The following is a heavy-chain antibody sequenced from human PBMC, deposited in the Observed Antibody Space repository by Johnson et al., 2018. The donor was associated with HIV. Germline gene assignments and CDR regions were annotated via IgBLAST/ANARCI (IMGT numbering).Heavy chain of an antibody. CDR2: IRYDGSNK. CDR1: GFIFSNYG. V-gene: IGHV3-30*02. D-gene: IGHD6-13*01. Sequence: QVQLLESGGGVVQPGGSLRLSCAASGFIFSNYGMHWVRQAPGNGLEWVAFIRYDGSNKYYADSVKGRFTITRDNSKNTLYLQMNSLRAEDTAVYYCAKELIAAAGTSSFDIWGQGTMVTVSS. J-gene: IGHJ3*02. CDR3: AKELIAAAGTSSFDI.